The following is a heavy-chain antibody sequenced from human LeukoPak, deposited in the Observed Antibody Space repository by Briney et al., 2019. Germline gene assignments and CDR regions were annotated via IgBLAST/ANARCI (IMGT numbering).Heavy chain of an antibody. J-gene: IGHJ4*02. CDR2: ISGSGGST. Sequence: GGSLRLSCAASGFTFSSYAMSWVRQAPGKGLEWVSAISGSGGSTYYADSVKGRFTISRDNAKNSLYLQMNSLRAEDTAVYYCAKWELYSGFYYIDYWGQGTLATVSS. V-gene: IGHV3-23*01. CDR1: GFTFSSYA. D-gene: IGHD1-26*01. CDR3: AKWELYSGFYYIDY.